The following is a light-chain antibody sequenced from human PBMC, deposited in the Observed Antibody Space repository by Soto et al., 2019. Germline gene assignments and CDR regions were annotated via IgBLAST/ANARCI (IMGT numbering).Light chain of an antibody. V-gene: IGKV2-30*01. Sequence: DIVMTQSPLSLPVTLGQPASISCRSSQGLVYSDGNTYLNWFHQGPGQSPRRLIYEVSNRDSGVPDRFSGSGSGTDLTLKISRVEAEDVGVYYCMQGTPWWGITFGQGTRLEIK. J-gene: IGKJ5*01. CDR3: MQGTPWWGIT. CDR2: EVS. CDR1: QGLVYSDGNTY.